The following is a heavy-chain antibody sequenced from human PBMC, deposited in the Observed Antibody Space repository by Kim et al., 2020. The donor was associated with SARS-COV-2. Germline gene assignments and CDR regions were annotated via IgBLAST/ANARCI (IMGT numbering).Heavy chain of an antibody. D-gene: IGHD6-13*01. J-gene: IGHJ6*02. Sequence: VTRRFTISRDNAKNALYLKMNSLRAEDTAVYYCARDMAAAGTNYYYYGMDVWGQGTTVTVSS. CDR3: ARDMAAAGTNYYYYGMDV. V-gene: IGHV3-11*06.